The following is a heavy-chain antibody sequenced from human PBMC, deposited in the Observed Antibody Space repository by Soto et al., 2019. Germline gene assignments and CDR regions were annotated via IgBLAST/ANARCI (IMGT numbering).Heavy chain of an antibody. V-gene: IGHV4-39*01. Sequence: ASETLSLTCTVSGGSISSSSYYWGWIRQPPGKGLEWIGSIYYSGSTYYNPSLKSRVTISVDTSKNQFSLKLSSVTAADTAVYYCARGGYYDSSGGDYYYGMDVWGQGTTVTVSS. CDR2: IYYSGST. CDR1: GGSISSSSYY. D-gene: IGHD3-22*01. J-gene: IGHJ6*02. CDR3: ARGGYYDSSGGDYYYGMDV.